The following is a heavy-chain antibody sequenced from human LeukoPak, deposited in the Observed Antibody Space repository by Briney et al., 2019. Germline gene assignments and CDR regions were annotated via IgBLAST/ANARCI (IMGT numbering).Heavy chain of an antibody. CDR2: IYTSGST. J-gene: IGHJ6*03. CDR1: GDSISSYY. Sequence: TSETLSLTCTVSGDSISSYYWSWIRQPPGKGLGWIGYIYTSGSTNYNPSLKSRVTISVDTSKNQFSLKLSSVTAADTAVYYCARQVRGYSYGFVLDVWGKGTTVTVSS. V-gene: IGHV4-4*09. D-gene: IGHD5-18*01. CDR3: ARQVRGYSYGFVLDV.